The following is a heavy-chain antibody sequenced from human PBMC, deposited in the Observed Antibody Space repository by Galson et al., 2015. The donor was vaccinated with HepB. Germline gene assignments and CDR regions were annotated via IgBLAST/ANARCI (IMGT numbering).Heavy chain of an antibody. CDR2: ISSSSSYT. J-gene: IGHJ4*02. CDR1: GFTFSDYY. CDR3: AGGGSREDY. V-gene: IGHV3-11*06. D-gene: IGHD2-15*01. Sequence: YLRLSCAASGFTFSDYYMSWIRQAPGKGLEWVSYISSSSSYTNYADSVKGRFTISRDNAKNSLYLQMNSLRAEDTAVYYCAGGGSREDYWGQGTLVTVSS.